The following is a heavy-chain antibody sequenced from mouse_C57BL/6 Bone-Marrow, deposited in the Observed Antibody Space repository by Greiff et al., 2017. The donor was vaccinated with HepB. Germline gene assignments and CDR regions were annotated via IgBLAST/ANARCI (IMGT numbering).Heavy chain of an antibody. CDR3: ARYCDDDGRAWFAY. CDR1: GYTFTSYG. CDR2: IYPRSGNT. V-gene: IGHV1-81*01. D-gene: IGHD2-4*01. Sequence: QVQLQQSGAELARPGASVKLSCKASGYTFTSYGISWVKQRTGQGLEWIGEIYPRSGNTYYNEKFKGKATLTADKSYSTAYMELRRLTSEDAAVSFCARYCDDDGRAWFAYWGQGTLVTVSA. J-gene: IGHJ3*01.